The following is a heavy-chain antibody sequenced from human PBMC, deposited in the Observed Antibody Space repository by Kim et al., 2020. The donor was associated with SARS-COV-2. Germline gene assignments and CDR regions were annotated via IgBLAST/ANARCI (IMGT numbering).Heavy chain of an antibody. J-gene: IGHJ4*02. CDR3: ARGGDIVATITGYYFDY. D-gene: IGHD5-12*01. Sequence: RKSRVTISVDTSKNQFSLKLSSVTAADTAVYYWARGGDIVATITGYYFDYWGQGTLVTVSS. V-gene: IGHV4-59*09.